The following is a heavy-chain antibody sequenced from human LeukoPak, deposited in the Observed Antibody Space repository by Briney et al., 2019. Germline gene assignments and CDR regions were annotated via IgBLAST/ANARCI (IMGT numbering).Heavy chain of an antibody. CDR2: IYQSGST. Sequence: SETLSLTCGVAGYSITSGYYWAWIRQLPGKGLEWIGNIYQSGSTYYNPSFKSRVTISVDTSKNQFSLKLSSVTAADTAVYYCARRYSNYFFDYWGQGTLVTVSS. CDR1: GYSITSGYY. V-gene: IGHV4-38-2*01. D-gene: IGHD4-11*01. CDR3: ARRYSNYFFDY. J-gene: IGHJ4*02.